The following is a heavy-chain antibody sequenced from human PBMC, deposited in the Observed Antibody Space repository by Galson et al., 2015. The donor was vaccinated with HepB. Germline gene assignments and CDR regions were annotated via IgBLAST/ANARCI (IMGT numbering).Heavy chain of an antibody. CDR2: ISGSGGST. CDR1: GFTFSSYA. J-gene: IGHJ4*02. V-gene: IGHV3-23*01. Sequence: SLRLSCAASGFTFSSYAMSWVRQAPGKGLEWVSAISGSGGSTYYADSVKGRFTISRDNSKNTLYLQMNSLRAEDTAVYYCATGGGLWFGELWKYYFDYWGQGTLVTVSS. D-gene: IGHD3-10*01. CDR3: ATGGGLWFGELWKYYFDY.